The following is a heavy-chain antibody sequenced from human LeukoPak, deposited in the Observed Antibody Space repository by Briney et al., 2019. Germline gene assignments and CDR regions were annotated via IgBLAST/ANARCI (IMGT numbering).Heavy chain of an antibody. CDR1: GGSITTYY. Sequence: PSETLSLTCIVSGGSITTYYWTWIRQPPGRGLEWIGYFYYSGSTNYNPSLKSRVTISADTSMNQFSLKLSSVTAADTAVYYCARGKYYFDYWGQGTLVTVSS. V-gene: IGHV4-59*01. J-gene: IGHJ4*02. CDR2: FYYSGST. CDR3: ARGKYYFDY.